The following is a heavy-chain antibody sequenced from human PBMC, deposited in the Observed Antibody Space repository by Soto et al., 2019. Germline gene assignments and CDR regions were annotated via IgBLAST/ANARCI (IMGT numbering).Heavy chain of an antibody. J-gene: IGHJ5*02. CDR2: IYYIGCT. CDR3: ASQYSSWYVHS. D-gene: IGHD6-19*01. CDR1: GGSISSYY. Sequence: QVQLQESGPGLVKPSETLSLTCTVSGGSISSYYWSWIRQSPGKGLEWIGYIYYIGCTNYNPSLKSRVTIPVDTSKSQFSLKLSSVTAADTAVYYCASQYSSWYVHSWGQGTLVTVSS. V-gene: IGHV4-59*01.